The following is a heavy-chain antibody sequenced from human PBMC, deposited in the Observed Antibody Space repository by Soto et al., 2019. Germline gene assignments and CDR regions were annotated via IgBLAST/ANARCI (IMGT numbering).Heavy chain of an antibody. V-gene: IGHV3-11*01. D-gene: IGHD2-8*01. CDR3: ARGAVFFGPNGPWNY. Sequence: SSSGSTIYYADSVKGRFTISRDNAKNSLYLQMNSLRAEDTAVYYCARGAVFFGPNGPWNYWGQGTLVTVSS. J-gene: IGHJ4*02. CDR2: SSSGSTI.